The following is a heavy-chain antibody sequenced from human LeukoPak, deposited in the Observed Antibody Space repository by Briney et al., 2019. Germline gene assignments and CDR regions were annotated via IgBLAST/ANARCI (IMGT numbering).Heavy chain of an antibody. Sequence: GASVKVSCKASGYTFTSYGISWVRQAPGQGLEWMGWISAYNGNTNYAQKLQGRVTMTTDTSTSTAYMELRSLRSDDTAVYYCARGRVGQWLVFYSLSDYWGQGTLVTVSS. CDR2: ISAYNGNT. J-gene: IGHJ4*02. CDR3: ARGRVGQWLVFYSLSDY. D-gene: IGHD6-19*01. V-gene: IGHV1-18*01. CDR1: GYTFTSYG.